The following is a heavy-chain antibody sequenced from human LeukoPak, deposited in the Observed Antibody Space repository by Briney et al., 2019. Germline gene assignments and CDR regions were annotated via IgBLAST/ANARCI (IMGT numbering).Heavy chain of an antibody. Sequence: PGGSLRLSCAASGFTFSSYAMHWVRQAPGKGLEYVSAISSNGGSTYYANSVKGRFTISRDNSKNTLYLQMNSLRAEDTAVYYCAATYSSGYLNDAFDIWGQGTMVTVSS. CDR1: GFTFSSYA. CDR2: ISSNGGST. V-gene: IGHV3-64*01. J-gene: IGHJ3*02. CDR3: AATYSSGYLNDAFDI. D-gene: IGHD3-22*01.